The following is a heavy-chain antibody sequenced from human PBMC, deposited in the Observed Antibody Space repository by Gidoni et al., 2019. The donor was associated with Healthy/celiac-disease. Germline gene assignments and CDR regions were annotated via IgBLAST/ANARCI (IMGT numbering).Heavy chain of an antibody. CDR2: LYYSGST. D-gene: IGHD3-22*01. V-gene: IGHV4-59*01. J-gene: IGHJ4*02. CDR3: ARGGYYYDSSGYYFDY. Sequence: QVQLQESGPGLVKPSETLSLTCTVSGGSISSYYWSWIRQPPGKGLEWIGYLYYSGSTNYNPSLKSRVTISVDTSKNQFSLKLSSVTAADTAVYYCARGGYYYDSSGYYFDYWGQGTLVTVSS. CDR1: GGSISSYY.